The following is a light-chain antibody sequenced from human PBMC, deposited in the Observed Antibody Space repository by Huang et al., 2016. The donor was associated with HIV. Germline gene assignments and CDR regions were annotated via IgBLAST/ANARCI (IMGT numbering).Light chain of an antibody. CDR1: QAINNY. J-gene: IGKJ5*01. V-gene: IGKV1-9*01. CDR2: GAS. Sequence: IQLTQSPSSLSASVGDRVTITCRARQAINNYLAWYQQKPGTAPKLLIHGASTLQSGVPARVSGGGSGTDYTLTISGLQPEDLATYYCQQFNSYPLAFGQGTRLEMK. CDR3: QQFNSYPLA.